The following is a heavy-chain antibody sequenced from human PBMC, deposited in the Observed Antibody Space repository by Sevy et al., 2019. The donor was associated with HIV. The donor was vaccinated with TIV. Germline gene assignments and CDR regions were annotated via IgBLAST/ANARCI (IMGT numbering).Heavy chain of an antibody. V-gene: IGHV3-30*18. CDR3: AKDIRIAAAETYYYYGMDV. Sequence: GGSLRLSCAASGFTFSSYGMHWVRQAPGKGLEWVAAISYDGSNKYYADSVKGRFTISRDNSKNTLYLQMNSLRAEDTAVYYCAKDIRIAAAETYYYYGMDVWGQGTTVTVSS. D-gene: IGHD6-13*01. CDR2: ISYDGSNK. CDR1: GFTFSSYG. J-gene: IGHJ6*02.